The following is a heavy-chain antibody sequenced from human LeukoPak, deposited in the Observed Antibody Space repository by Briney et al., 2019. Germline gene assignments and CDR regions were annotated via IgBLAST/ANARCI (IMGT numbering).Heavy chain of an antibody. Sequence: ASVKVSCKASGYTFTGYYMHWVRQAPGQGLEWMGWINPNSGGTNYAQKFQGRVTMTRDTSISTAYMELSRLRSDDTAVYYCARVIRYLYYYYYYMDVWGKGTTVTVSS. CDR1: GYTFTGYY. J-gene: IGHJ6*03. D-gene: IGHD2-2*02. CDR2: INPNSGGT. CDR3: ARVIRYLYYYYYYMDV. V-gene: IGHV1-2*02.